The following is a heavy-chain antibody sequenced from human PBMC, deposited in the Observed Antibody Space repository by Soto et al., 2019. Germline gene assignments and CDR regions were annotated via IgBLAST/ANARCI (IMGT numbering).Heavy chain of an antibody. Sequence: SETLSLTCTVSGGSISSYYWSWIRQPPGKGLEWIGYIYYSGSTNYNPSLKSRVTISVDTSKNQFSLKLSSVTAADTAVYYCARFPRPPKKAVAGTGGGYYYGMDVWGQGTTVTVSS. J-gene: IGHJ6*02. CDR3: ARFPRPPKKAVAGTGGGYYYGMDV. CDR1: GGSISSYY. V-gene: IGHV4-59*01. D-gene: IGHD6-19*01. CDR2: IYYSGST.